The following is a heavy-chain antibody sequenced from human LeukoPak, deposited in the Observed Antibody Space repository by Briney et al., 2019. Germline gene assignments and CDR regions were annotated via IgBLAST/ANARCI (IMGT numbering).Heavy chain of an antibody. CDR3: ARSRDGYNFFDY. D-gene: IGHD5-24*01. J-gene: IGHJ4*02. CDR1: GFTFSSYW. Sequence: GGSLRLSCAASGFTFSSYWMHWVRQAPGKGLVWVSRINSDGSSTSYADSVKGRFTISRDNAKNTLYLQMNSLRAEDTAVYYCARSRDGYNFFDYWGQGTLFTVSS. CDR2: INSDGSST. V-gene: IGHV3-74*01.